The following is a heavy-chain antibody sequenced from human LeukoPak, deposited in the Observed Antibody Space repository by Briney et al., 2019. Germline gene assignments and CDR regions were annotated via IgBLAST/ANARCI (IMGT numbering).Heavy chain of an antibody. CDR1: GYAFTSYG. CDR3: ARIPVDTAMADVSLFDY. J-gene: IGHJ4*02. CDR2: ISAYNGNT. D-gene: IGHD5-18*01. V-gene: IGHV1-18*04. Sequence: GASVKVSCKASGYAFTSYGISWVRQAPGQGLEWMGWISAYNGNTHYAQKLQGRVTMTTDTSTSTAYMELRSLRSDDTAVYYCARIPVDTAMADVSLFDYWGQGTLVTVSS.